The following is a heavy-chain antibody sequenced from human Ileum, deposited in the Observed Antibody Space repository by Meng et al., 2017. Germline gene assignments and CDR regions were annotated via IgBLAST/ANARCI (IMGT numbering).Heavy chain of an antibody. CDR1: GFTSSSYA. Sequence: GESLKISCVASGFTSSSYAMSWVRQAPGKGLEWVSGISSSGYPTFYADSVKGRFTISRDNSKNSLHLQMDSLRAEDTAVYYCAKDGGTYSPYYFDHWGQGTLVTVSS. V-gene: IGHV3-23*01. CDR2: ISSSGYPT. D-gene: IGHD1-26*01. CDR3: AKDGGTYSPYYFDH. J-gene: IGHJ4*02.